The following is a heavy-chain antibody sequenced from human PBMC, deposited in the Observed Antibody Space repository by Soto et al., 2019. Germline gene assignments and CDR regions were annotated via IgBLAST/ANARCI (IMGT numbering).Heavy chain of an antibody. CDR3: ARDWGVAGTYFDY. D-gene: IGHD6-19*01. V-gene: IGHV3-7*01. J-gene: IGHJ4*02. CDR2: IKQDGSEK. CDR1: GFTFSSYW. Sequence: ESGGGLVQPGGSLRLSCAASGFTFSSYWMSWVRQAPGKGLEWVANIKQDGSEKYYVDSVKGRFTISRDNAKNSLYLQMNSLRAEDTAVYYCARDWGVAGTYFDYWGQGTLVTVSS.